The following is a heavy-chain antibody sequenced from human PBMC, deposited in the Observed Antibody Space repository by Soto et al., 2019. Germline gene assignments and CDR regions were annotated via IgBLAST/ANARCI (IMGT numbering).Heavy chain of an antibody. D-gene: IGHD3-22*01. CDR3: ARDRVYYYDNSGYYNFDY. CDR2: VSYDGSKQ. CDR1: GFTFSNYA. Sequence: QVQLVESGGGVVQPGRSLRVSCAASGFTFSNYAMHWVRQAPGKGLEWVAVVSYDGSKQFYADSVEGRFTISRDSSKSTRYLHMDNLRDEDTAVYYCARDRVYYYDNSGYYNFDYWGQGTLVTVSS. J-gene: IGHJ4*02. V-gene: IGHV3-30-3*01.